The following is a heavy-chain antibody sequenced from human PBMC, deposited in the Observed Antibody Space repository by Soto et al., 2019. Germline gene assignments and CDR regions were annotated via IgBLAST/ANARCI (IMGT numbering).Heavy chain of an antibody. J-gene: IGHJ3*01. V-gene: IGHV6-1*01. CDR3: TRGGAFDV. D-gene: IGHD1-26*01. CDR1: GDSVSSNSAA. CDR2: TYYRSMWYF. Sequence: SQTLSLTCAISGDSVSSNSAAWTWVRQSPSRGLEWLGRTYYRSMWYFDYAISVKSRMTIKSDTSKNQFSLQLNSVTPEDTAVYYCTRGGAFDVWGQGTMVTVSS.